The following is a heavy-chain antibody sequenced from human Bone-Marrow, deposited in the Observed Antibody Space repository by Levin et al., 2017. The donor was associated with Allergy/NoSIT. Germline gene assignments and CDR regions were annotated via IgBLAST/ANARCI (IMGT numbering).Heavy chain of an antibody. Sequence: LSLTCAASGFTFSDYGLHWVRQAPGKGLEWVAVVSFDGSNKYYGDSVKGRFTISRDNSKNTLYLEMNSLRTDDTAVYYCARDTYTASSYYYFGMSVWGQGTTVTVSS. D-gene: IGHD6-6*01. CDR2: VSFDGSNK. J-gene: IGHJ6*02. V-gene: IGHV3-30*03. CDR1: GFTFSDYG. CDR3: ARDTYTASSYYYFGMSV.